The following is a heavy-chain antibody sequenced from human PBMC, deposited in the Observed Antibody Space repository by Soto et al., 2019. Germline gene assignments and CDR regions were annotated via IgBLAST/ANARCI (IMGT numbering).Heavy chain of an antibody. CDR3: ARVPDSSGYYVFDY. D-gene: IGHD3-22*01. CDR1: GFTFGSYS. CDR2: ISYDGNNE. J-gene: IGHJ4*02. Sequence: QVQLVESGGGVVQPGRYLRLSCEASGFTFGSYSMHWVRQAPGKGLEWVAGISYDGNNEYYADSVTGRFTLSRDNSKSTLYLQMNSLRTEDTAVYYCARVPDSSGYYVFDYWGQGTLVTVPS. V-gene: IGHV3-30-3*01.